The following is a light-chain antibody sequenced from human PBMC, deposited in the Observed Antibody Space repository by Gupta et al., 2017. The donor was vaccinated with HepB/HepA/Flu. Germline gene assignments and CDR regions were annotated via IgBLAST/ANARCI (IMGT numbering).Light chain of an antibody. V-gene: IGLV2-14*03. CDR3: SSYTTSSTL. CDR2: AVS. CDR1: TSDVGGYDY. J-gene: IGLJ2*01. Sequence: QSALTHPASVSGSPGQSSTISCTGTTSDVGGYDYVSWYQQHPGKAPKLMIYAVSNRPSGVSNRFSGSKSGNSASLTISGLQAEDEADYYCSSYTTSSTLFGGGTKLTVL.